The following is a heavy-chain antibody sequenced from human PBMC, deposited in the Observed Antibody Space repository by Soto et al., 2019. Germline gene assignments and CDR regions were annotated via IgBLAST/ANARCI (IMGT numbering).Heavy chain of an antibody. Sequence: ASVKVSCKXSGGTFSSYAISWVRQAPGQGLEWMGGIIPIFGTANYAQKFQGRVTITADESTSTAYMELSSLRSEDTAVYYCAREAGLLPDAFDIWGQGTMVTVSS. CDR2: IIPIFGTA. CDR3: AREAGLLPDAFDI. CDR1: GGTFSSYA. V-gene: IGHV1-69*13. D-gene: IGHD2-15*01. J-gene: IGHJ3*02.